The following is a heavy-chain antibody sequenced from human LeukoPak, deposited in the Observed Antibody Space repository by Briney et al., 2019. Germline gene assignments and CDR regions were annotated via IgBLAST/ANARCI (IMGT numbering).Heavy chain of an antibody. CDR1: GFTFSSYG. D-gene: IGHD6-19*01. CDR3: AKGIAVAGTGSDS. Sequence: PGGSLRLSCAASGFTFSSYGISWVRQAPGKWLEWVSSISGRGGSTFYADSVKGRFTISRDNSKNTLYLQMTSLRAEDTAVYYCAKGIAVAGTGSDSWGQGTLVTVSS. V-gene: IGHV3-23*01. CDR2: ISGRGGST. J-gene: IGHJ4*02.